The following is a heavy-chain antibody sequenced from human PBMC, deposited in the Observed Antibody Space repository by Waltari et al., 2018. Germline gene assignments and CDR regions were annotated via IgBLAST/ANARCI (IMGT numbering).Heavy chain of an antibody. CDR3: ATPTGGTGTPLNY. J-gene: IGHJ4*02. Sequence: QVQLVQSGAEVKKPWSSVQVTCKASGYPVTRYYLTGVRRSPGQGREGMARSNPNSGGKNYAQKFQGMFTMTRDTSISPAYMELSRLRSDDTAVYSCATPTGGTGTPLNYWGQGTLVTVSS. CDR2: SNPNSGGK. CDR1: GYPVTRYY. D-gene: IGHD1-1*01. V-gene: IGHV1-2*06.